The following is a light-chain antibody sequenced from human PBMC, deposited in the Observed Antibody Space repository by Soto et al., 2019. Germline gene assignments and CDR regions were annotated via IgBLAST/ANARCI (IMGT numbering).Light chain of an antibody. J-gene: IGLJ2*01. CDR2: EGT. CDR1: STDFENYNL. V-gene: IGLV2-23*01. Sequence: QSVLTQPASVSGSPGQSITISCTRSSTDFENYNLVSWYQHCPDKAPKLIIYEGTKRPSEISDRFSGSESDTTASLIIYGLQPEDEADYYCSSYAGSSARVVFGGGTKLPVL. CDR3: SSYAGSSARVV.